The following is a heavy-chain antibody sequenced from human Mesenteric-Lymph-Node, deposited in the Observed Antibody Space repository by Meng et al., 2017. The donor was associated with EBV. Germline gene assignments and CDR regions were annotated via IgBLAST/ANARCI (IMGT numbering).Heavy chain of an antibody. Sequence: VQLQRWGAGLLTPSETRSLTCAFYGGSFSGYYGSWIRQPPGKGLEWIGEINHSGSTNYNPSLKSRVTISVDTSKNQFSLKLSSVTAADTAVYYCARGEKGPIDYWGQGTLVTVSS. V-gene: IGHV4-34*01. CDR1: GGSFSGYY. CDR2: INHSGST. CDR3: ARGEKGPIDY. J-gene: IGHJ4*02.